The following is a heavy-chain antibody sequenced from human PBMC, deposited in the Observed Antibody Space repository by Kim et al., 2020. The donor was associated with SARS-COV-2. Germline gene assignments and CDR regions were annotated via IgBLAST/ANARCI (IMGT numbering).Heavy chain of an antibody. V-gene: IGHV4-59*09. J-gene: IGHJ4*02. CDR2: YYSGRT. Sequence: YYSGRTNYNPSLRSLVTSAGDTSKNPFSLKLSAVTAADTAVYYCARGFDSWGQGTLVTVSS. CDR3: ARGFDS.